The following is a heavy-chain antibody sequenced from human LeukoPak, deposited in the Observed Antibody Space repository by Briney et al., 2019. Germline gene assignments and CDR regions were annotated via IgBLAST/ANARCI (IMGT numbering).Heavy chain of an antibody. V-gene: IGHV5-51*01. Sequence: GESLKISCKGSGYSFTSYWIGWVRQMPGKGLEWMGIIYPGDSDTRYSPSFQGQVTISADKSISTAYLQWSSLKASDTAMYYCARRYYGSGRVKYNWFDPWGQGTLVTVSS. CDR3: ARRYYGSGRVKYNWFDP. J-gene: IGHJ5*02. D-gene: IGHD3-10*01. CDR2: IYPGDSDT. CDR1: GYSFTSYW.